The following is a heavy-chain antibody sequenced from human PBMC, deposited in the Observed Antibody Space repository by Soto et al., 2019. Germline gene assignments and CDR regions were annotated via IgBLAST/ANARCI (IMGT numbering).Heavy chain of an antibody. CDR1: GFAVGGFY. CDR3: ATVHNTSRSFDY. J-gene: IGHJ4*02. V-gene: IGHV3-23*01. D-gene: IGHD1-20*01. CDR2: TGISGRTT. Sequence: PGGSLRLSCAASGFAVGGFYMSWVRQAPGKGLEWVSTTGISGRTTYYADSVKGRFTVSRDDSKNTLDLQMSSLRAEDTAVYYCATVHNTSRSFDYWGQGTPVTVSS.